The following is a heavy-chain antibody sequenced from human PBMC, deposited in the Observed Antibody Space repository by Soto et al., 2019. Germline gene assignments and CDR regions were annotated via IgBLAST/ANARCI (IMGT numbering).Heavy chain of an antibody. D-gene: IGHD6-13*01. CDR1: GFSFSNYA. J-gene: IGHJ4*02. Sequence: PGGSLRLSCAASGFSFSNYAMHWVRQAPGKGLEWVAVISYDGSNKYYADSVKGRFTISRDNSKNTLYLQMNSLRGDDTVVYYCARDPRAAAGISPDFDYWGQGTQVTVSS. CDR3: ARDPRAAAGISPDFDY. V-gene: IGHV3-30-3*01. CDR2: ISYDGSNK.